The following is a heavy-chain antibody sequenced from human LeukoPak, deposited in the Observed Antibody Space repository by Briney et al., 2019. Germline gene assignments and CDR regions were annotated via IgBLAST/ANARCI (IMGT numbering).Heavy chain of an antibody. CDR2: ISAYNGNT. D-gene: IGHD5-18*01. CDR3: ARSKGYSYGYNYFDY. Sequence: ASVSVSCKASGYTFTSYGISWVRQAPGQGLEWMGWISAYNGNTNYAQKLQGRVTITTDTSTSTAYMELRSLRSDDTAVYYCARSKGYSYGYNYFDYWGQGTLVTVSS. CDR1: GYTFTSYG. V-gene: IGHV1-18*01. J-gene: IGHJ4*02.